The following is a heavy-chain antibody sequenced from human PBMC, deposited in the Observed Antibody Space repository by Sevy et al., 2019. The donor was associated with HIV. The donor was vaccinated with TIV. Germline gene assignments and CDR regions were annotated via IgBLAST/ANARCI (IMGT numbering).Heavy chain of an antibody. J-gene: IGHJ4*02. CDR3: AGSEGGIVVITELDY. CDR1: GFTFSSYA. Sequence: GGSLRLSCAASGFTFSSYAMHWVRQAPGKGLEWVAVISYDGSNKYYADSVKGRFTISRDNSKNTLYLQMNSLRAEDTAVYYCAGSEGGIVVITELDYWGQGTLVTVSS. V-gene: IGHV3-30-3*01. D-gene: IGHD3-22*01. CDR2: ISYDGSNK.